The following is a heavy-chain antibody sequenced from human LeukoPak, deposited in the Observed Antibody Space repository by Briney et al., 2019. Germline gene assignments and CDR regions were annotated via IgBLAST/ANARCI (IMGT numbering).Heavy chain of an antibody. CDR2: IYYSGST. V-gene: IGHV4-30-4*01. CDR1: GGSISSGDYY. CDR3: ARGRSPRALYGSGYYPRGINYFDY. Sequence: SQTLSLTCTVSGGSISSGDYYWSWIRQPPGKGLEWIGYIYYSGSTYYNPSLKSRVTISVDTSKNQFSLKLSSVTAADTAVYYCARGRSPRALYGSGYYPRGINYFDYWGQGTLVTVSP. J-gene: IGHJ4*02. D-gene: IGHD3-22*01.